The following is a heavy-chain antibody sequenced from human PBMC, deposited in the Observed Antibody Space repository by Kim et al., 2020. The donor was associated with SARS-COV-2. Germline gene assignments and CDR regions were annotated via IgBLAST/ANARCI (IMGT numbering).Heavy chain of an antibody. CDR2: IDPSDSYT. CDR1: GYSFTSYW. V-gene: IGHV5-10-1*01. J-gene: IGHJ6*02. CDR3: ARLLDGTYYYYGMDV. Sequence: GESLKISCKGSGYSFTSYWISWVRQMPGKGLEWMGRIDPSDSYTNYSPSFQGHVTISADKSISTAYLQWSSLKASDTAMYYCARLLDGTYYYYGMDVWGQGTTVTVSS.